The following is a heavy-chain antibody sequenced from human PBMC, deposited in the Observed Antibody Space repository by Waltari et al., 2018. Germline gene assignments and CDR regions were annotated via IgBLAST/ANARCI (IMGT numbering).Heavy chain of an antibody. J-gene: IGHJ4*02. V-gene: IGHV1-24*01. CDR1: GYTLTELS. D-gene: IGHD2-15*01. CDR2: FDPEDGET. Sequence: QVQLVQSGAEVKKPGASVKVSCKVSGYTLTELSMHWVRQAPGKGLEWMGGFDPEDGETIYAQKFQGRVTMTEDTSTDTAYMELSSLRSEDTAVYYCATLGYCSGGSCLRGVFDYWGQGSLVTVSS. CDR3: ATLGYCSGGSCLRGVFDY.